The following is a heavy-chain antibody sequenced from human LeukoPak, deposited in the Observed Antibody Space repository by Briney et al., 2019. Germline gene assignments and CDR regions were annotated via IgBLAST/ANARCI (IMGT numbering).Heavy chain of an antibody. CDR3: ARDELGYCSGGSCYADAFDI. V-gene: IGHV3-7*01. CDR2: IKQDGSEK. D-gene: IGHD2-15*01. Sequence: GGSLRLSCAASGFTFSSYWMSWVRQAPGKGLEWVANIKQDGSEKYYVDSVKGRFTISRDNAKSSLYLQMNSLRAEDTAVYYCARDELGYCSGGSCYADAFDIWGQGTMVTVSS. CDR1: GFTFSSYW. J-gene: IGHJ3*02.